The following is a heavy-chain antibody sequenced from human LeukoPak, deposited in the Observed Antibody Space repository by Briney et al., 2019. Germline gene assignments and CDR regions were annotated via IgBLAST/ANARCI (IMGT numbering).Heavy chain of an antibody. CDR2: ISYDGSNK. CDR3: ARDDMDRGEQYFDY. Sequence: GGSLRLSCAASGFTFSSYAMHWVRQAPGKGLEWVAVISYDGSNKYYADSAKGRFTISRDNSKNTLYLQMNSLRAEDTAVYYCARDDMDRGEQYFDYWGQGTLVTVSS. D-gene: IGHD3-10*01. J-gene: IGHJ4*02. CDR1: GFTFSSYA. V-gene: IGHV3-30*04.